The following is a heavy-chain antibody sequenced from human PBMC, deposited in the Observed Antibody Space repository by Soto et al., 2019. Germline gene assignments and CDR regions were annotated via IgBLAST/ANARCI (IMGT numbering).Heavy chain of an antibody. Sequence: GGSLRLSCAASGFTFSSYGMHWVRQAPGKGLEWVAVISYDGSNKYYADSVKGRFTISRDNSKNTLYLQMNSLRAEDTAVYYCAKPMRVVVVAATVDYWGQGTLVTVSS. CDR3: AKPMRVVVVAATVDY. CDR2: ISYDGSNK. D-gene: IGHD2-15*01. J-gene: IGHJ4*02. V-gene: IGHV3-30*18. CDR1: GFTFSSYG.